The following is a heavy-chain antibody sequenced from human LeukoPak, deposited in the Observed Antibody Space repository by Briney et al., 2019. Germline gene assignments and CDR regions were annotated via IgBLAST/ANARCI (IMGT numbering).Heavy chain of an antibody. CDR1: GFTFSSYG. CDR2: IWYDGSNK. V-gene: IGHV3-33*06. CDR3: AKEGGLVSGFKSYYYMYV. J-gene: IGHJ6*03. Sequence: GGSLRLSCAASGFTFSSYGMHWVRQAPGKGLEWVAVIWYDGSNKYYADSVKGRLTISRDNSKNRLYLQMNSLRAEDTAVYYCAKEGGLVSGFKSYYYMYVWGKETTVTVSS. D-gene: IGHD6-6*01.